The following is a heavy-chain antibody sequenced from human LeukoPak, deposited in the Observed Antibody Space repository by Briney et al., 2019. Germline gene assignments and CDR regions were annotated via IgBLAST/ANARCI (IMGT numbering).Heavy chain of an antibody. CDR1: GFTFSSYS. J-gene: IGHJ1*01. CDR3: ARDYSGGSWYRGLYFQH. D-gene: IGHD6-13*01. Sequence: SGGSLRLSCAASGFTFSSYSMNWVRQAPGKGLEWVSYISSSSSTIYYADSVKGRFTISRDNAKNSLYLQMNSLRAEDTAVYYCARDYSGGSWYRGLYFQHWGQGTLVTVSS. CDR2: ISSSSSTI. V-gene: IGHV3-48*04.